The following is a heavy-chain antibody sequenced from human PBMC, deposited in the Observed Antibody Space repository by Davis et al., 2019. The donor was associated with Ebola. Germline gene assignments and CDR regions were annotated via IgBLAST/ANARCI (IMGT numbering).Heavy chain of an antibody. D-gene: IGHD3-10*02. CDR3: ARASMGGALGWFDP. CDR1: EFTFRSYW. CDR2: VNSDGTRI. Sequence: PGGSLRLSCVGSEFTFRSYWFHWVRQAPGKGLVWVSRVNSDGTRISYADSVKGRFTISRDNAKNTLYLQMNNLRDDDTAVYYCARASMGGALGWFDPWGQGTLVTVSS. J-gene: IGHJ5*02. V-gene: IGHV3-74*01.